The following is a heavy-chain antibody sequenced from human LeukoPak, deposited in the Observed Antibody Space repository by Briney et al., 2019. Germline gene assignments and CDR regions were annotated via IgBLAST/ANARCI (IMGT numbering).Heavy chain of an antibody. Sequence: GGSLRLSCAASGFSVSNNYMSWVRQAPGKGLEWVSVIYSGGSTFYADSVKGRFTIARDNSKNTLYLQMNSLRAEDTAVYYCASDSYSPEYFQHWGQGTLVTVSS. CDR2: IYSGGST. D-gene: IGHD2-15*01. J-gene: IGHJ1*01. CDR1: GFSVSNNY. V-gene: IGHV3-66*01. CDR3: ASDSYSPEYFQH.